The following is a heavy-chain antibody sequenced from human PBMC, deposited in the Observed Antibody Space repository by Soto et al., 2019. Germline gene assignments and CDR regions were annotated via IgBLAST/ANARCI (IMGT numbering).Heavy chain of an antibody. V-gene: IGHV6-1*01. J-gene: IGHJ6*02. CDR3: ARGSRLIRYYHYYGMDV. CDR2: TFYRSKWYN. D-gene: IGHD3-10*01. Sequence: QVQLQQSGPGLVKPSQTLSLTCAVSGDSVSSNSAAWNWIRQSPSRGLEWLGRTFYRSKWYNEYAVSMQSRITINPDTSNNQFSLRLNSVTPEDTAVYYCARGSRLIRYYHYYGMDVWGQGTTVTVSS. CDR1: GDSVSSNSAA.